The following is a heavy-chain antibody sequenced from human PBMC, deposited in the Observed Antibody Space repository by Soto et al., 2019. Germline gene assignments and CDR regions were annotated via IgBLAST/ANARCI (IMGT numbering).Heavy chain of an antibody. V-gene: IGHV4-39*01. Sequence: QVQLQESGPGLIKPSETLSLTCSVSGGSTSGTDYYWGWIRQPPGKGLEWIGTTSSSGGTYYNPSLKSRVTMSVDTSQNQFSLRLSAVTAADTAVYYCLVVPRVATYNSFDPWGQGTLVTVSS. CDR1: GGSTSGTDYY. CDR2: TSSSGGT. J-gene: IGHJ5*02. D-gene: IGHD2-2*01. CDR3: LVVPRVATYNSFDP.